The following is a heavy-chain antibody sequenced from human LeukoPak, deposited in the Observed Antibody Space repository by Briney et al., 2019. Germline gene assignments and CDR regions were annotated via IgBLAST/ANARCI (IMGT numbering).Heavy chain of an antibody. CDR3: ARVVAGEFYFGD. CDR2: INYSGST. D-gene: IGHD6-19*01. Sequence: PSETLSLTCTVSGGSISSSSYYWGWIRQPPGKGLGWHGCINYSGSTYSNPSLKARVTISVATSKNQFCLNLSSVTAADPAVYYWARVVAGEFYFGDWGQGTLVSVS. J-gene: IGHJ4*02. CDR1: GGSISSSSYY. V-gene: IGHV4-39*01.